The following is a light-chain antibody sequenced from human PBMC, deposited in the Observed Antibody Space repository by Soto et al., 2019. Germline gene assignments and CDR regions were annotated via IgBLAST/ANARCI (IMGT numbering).Light chain of an antibody. V-gene: IGKV3-11*01. CDR3: QKSGT. CDR2: DAS. CDR1: QSVSNP. Sequence: EIVLTQSPATLSLSPGERATLSCRASQSVSNPLGWYQQKPGQAPRLLIYDASNRATAIPARFSGSGSGTDFTLTSSSLEPEDFAVYYCQKSGTFGQGTRLEIK. J-gene: IGKJ5*01.